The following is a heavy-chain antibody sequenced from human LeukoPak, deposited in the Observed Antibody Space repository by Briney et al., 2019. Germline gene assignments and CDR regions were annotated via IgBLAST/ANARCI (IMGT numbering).Heavy chain of an antibody. CDR1: GYTFTSYG. D-gene: IGHD6-13*01. V-gene: IGHV1-2*02. CDR3: AREVAAAALIVAFDI. J-gene: IGHJ3*02. Sequence: ASVKVSCKASGYTFTSYGISWVRQAPGQGLEWMGWINPNSGGTNYAQKFQGRVTMTRDTSVSTAYMELSRLRSDDTAVYYCAREVAAAALIVAFDIWGQGTMVTVSS. CDR2: INPNSGGT.